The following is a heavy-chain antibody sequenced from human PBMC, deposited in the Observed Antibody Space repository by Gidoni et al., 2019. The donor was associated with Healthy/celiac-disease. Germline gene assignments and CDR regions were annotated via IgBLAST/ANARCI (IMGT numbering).Heavy chain of an antibody. CDR2: INHSGST. J-gene: IGHJ4*02. CDR1: GGSFSGYY. CDR3: ARGAGCYARGGC. V-gene: IGHV4-34*01. Sequence: QVQLQQWGAGLLKPSATLSLTCAVYGGSFSGYYWSWIRQPPGKGLEWIGEINHSGSTNYNPSLKSRVTISVDTSKNQFSLKLSSVTAADTAVYYCARGAGCYARGGCWGQGTLVTVSS. D-gene: IGHD2-2*01.